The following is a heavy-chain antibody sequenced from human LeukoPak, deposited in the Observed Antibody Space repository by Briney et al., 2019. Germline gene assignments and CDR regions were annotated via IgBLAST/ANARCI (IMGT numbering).Heavy chain of an antibody. Sequence: GGSLRLSCAASGFTFSSYAMHWVRQAPGKGLEWVAVISYDGSNKYYADSVKGRFTISRDNSKNTLYLQMNSLGAEDTAVYYCARDPDTAMVYYYYGMDVWGKGTTVTVSS. D-gene: IGHD5-18*01. CDR3: ARDPDTAMVYYYYGMDV. CDR2: ISYDGSNK. V-gene: IGHV3-30*04. J-gene: IGHJ6*04. CDR1: GFTFSSYA.